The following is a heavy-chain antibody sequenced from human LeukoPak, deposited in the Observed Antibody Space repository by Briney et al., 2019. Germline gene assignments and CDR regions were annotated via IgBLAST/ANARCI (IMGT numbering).Heavy chain of an antibody. Sequence: PSETRSLTCAVSGYSISSGYYWGWIRQPPGKGLEWIGSIYHSGSTYYNPSLKSRVTISVDTSKNQFSLKLSSVTAADTAVYYCARETLSGYDGNDAFDIWGQGTMVSVSS. CDR1: GYSISSGYY. D-gene: IGHD5-12*01. CDR2: IYHSGST. CDR3: ARETLSGYDGNDAFDI. V-gene: IGHV4-38-2*02. J-gene: IGHJ3*02.